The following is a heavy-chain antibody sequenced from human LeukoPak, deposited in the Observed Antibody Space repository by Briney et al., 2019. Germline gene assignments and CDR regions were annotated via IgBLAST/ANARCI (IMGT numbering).Heavy chain of an antibody. J-gene: IGHJ5*02. CDR2: INSDGRST. CDR3: ARGGDSSAFNWFDP. Sequence: GGSLRLSCAASGFTFSSYWMHWVRQGPGKGLVWVSRINSDGRSTSYADSVKGRFTISRDNAKNTLYLQMNSLRAEDTAVYYCARGGDSSAFNWFDPWGQGTLATVSS. CDR1: GFTFSSYW. D-gene: IGHD3-22*01. V-gene: IGHV3-74*01.